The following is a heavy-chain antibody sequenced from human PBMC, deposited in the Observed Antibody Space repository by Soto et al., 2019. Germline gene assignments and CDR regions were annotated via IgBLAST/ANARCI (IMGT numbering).Heavy chain of an antibody. CDR2: LGGRGTTT. Sequence: PGGSLRLSCAASGFTFSNYAMNWVRQPPGKGLEWVSVLGGRGTTTYYADSVKGRFTISRDNSKNTLYLQMNSLRAEDTAVYYCAKDKYDILTGYYRRYYGMDVWGQGTTVTVSS. V-gene: IGHV3-23*01. D-gene: IGHD3-9*01. J-gene: IGHJ6*02. CDR3: AKDKYDILTGYYRRYYGMDV. CDR1: GFTFSNYA.